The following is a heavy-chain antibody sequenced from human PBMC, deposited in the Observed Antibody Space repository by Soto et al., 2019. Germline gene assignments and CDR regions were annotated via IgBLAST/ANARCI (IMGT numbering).Heavy chain of an antibody. J-gene: IGHJ5*02. CDR2: IYYSGST. V-gene: IGHV4-31*03. CDR1: GGCISSGDYY. D-gene: IGHD3-3*01. CDR3: ARWWSGSRQGFDA. Sequence: QVQLQESGPGLVKPSQTRSLTCTVTGGCISSGDYYWSWIRQHPGKGLEWIGYIYYSGSTYYNPSLKSRVTISVDTSKNQFSLKLSSVTAADTAVYYCARWWSGSRQGFDAWGQGTLVTVSS.